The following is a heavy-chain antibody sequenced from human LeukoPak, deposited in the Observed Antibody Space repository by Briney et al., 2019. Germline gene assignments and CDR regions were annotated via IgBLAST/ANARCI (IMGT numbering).Heavy chain of an antibody. J-gene: IGHJ4*02. V-gene: IGHV3-23*01. CDR2: IIGSGGDT. Sequence: PGMSLRLSCAASGFTFSNYAMNWVRQTPGKGLEWVSSIIGSGGDTYYAESVRGRFTISRDNSKNTLYLQMNSLRAEDTAVYYCAKDSTYGSPFDYWGQGTLVTVSS. D-gene: IGHD3-10*01. CDR1: GFTFSNYA. CDR3: AKDSTYGSPFDY.